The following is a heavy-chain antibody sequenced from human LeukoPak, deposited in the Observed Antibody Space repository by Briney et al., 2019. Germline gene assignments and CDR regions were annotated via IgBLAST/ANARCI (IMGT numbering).Heavy chain of an antibody. Sequence: GGSLRLSCAASGFTFDDYGMSWVRQAPGKGLEWVSGINWNGGSTGYADSVKGRFTISRDNAKNSLYLQMNSLRAEDTALYHCARALYYDFWSGSPDDAFDIWGQGTMVTVSS. D-gene: IGHD3-3*01. CDR3: ARALYYDFWSGSPDDAFDI. J-gene: IGHJ3*02. CDR1: GFTFDDYG. V-gene: IGHV3-20*01. CDR2: INWNGGST.